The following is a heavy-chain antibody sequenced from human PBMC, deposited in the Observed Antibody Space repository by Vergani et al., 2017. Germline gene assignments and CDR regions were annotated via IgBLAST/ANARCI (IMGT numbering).Heavy chain of an antibody. Sequence: QVQLQQWGAGLFKPSETLSLTCAVYGGSFSGYYWSWIRQPPGKGLEWIGEINHSGSTNYHPSLKSRVTISVDTSKNQFSMRLSSVTAADTAVYYFARTAGGTGIAVAGCCAPFDDWGQGTLVTVSS. CDR3: ARTAGGTGIAVAGCCAPFDD. CDR2: INHSGST. V-gene: IGHV4-34*01. J-gene: IGHJ4*02. D-gene: IGHD6-19*01. CDR1: GGSFSGYY.